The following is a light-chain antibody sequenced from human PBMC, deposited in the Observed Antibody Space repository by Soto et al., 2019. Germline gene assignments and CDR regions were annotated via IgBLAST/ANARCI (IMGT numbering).Light chain of an antibody. Sequence: EIGLTQSPGTLSLSPGERATLSCRASQGVTTAYLAWYQHKPGQAPRLLIYGASNRATGVPDRFSGSGSGTDFTLTISRLEPEDFAVYSCQQYGGSPLFTFGPGTKVDFK. CDR1: QGVTTAY. V-gene: IGKV3-20*01. CDR3: QQYGGSPLFT. J-gene: IGKJ3*01. CDR2: GAS.